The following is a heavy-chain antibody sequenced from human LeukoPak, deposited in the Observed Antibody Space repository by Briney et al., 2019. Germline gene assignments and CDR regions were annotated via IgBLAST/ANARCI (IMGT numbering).Heavy chain of an antibody. CDR3: ARHFTYYYDSGGYPRDIFDI. Sequence: SETLSLTCSVSGASMSGYYWSWIRQSPGKGLVWIGYIYSSGTTNYNPSLKSRVTMSVDLSRNQFSLALNSVTAADTALYYCARHFTYYYDSGGYPRDIFDIWGQGTMVTVSS. CDR2: IYSSGTT. J-gene: IGHJ3*02. V-gene: IGHV4-59*08. D-gene: IGHD3-22*01. CDR1: GASMSGYY.